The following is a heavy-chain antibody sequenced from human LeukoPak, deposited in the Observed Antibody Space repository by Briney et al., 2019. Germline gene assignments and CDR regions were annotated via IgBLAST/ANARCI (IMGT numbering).Heavy chain of an antibody. V-gene: IGHV1-8*01. Sequence: ASVKVSCKASGYTFTNYDINWVRQAPGQGLQWMGWMNPNSGNTDYAQKFQGRVTTTRNTSISTAYMELSSLRSEDTAVYYCALDDSSGFDWGQGTLVTVSS. CDR1: GYTFTNYD. CDR3: ALDDSSGFD. CDR2: MNPNSGNT. D-gene: IGHD3-22*01. J-gene: IGHJ4*02.